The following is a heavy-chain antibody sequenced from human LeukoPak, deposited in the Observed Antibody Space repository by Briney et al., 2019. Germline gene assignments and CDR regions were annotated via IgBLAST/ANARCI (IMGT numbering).Heavy chain of an antibody. CDR1: GFDFSTYA. D-gene: IGHD5-12*01. V-gene: IGHV3-21*01. Sequence: TGGSLRLSCAASGFDFSTYAINWVRQAPGKGLEWVSSISTMSNYIFYGDSVKGRFTISRDNAKNSVYLRMNSLRPEDTAVYYCSRDRLGGLDLWGQGTLVTVSS. CDR3: SRDRLGGLDL. CDR2: ISTMSNYI. J-gene: IGHJ5*02.